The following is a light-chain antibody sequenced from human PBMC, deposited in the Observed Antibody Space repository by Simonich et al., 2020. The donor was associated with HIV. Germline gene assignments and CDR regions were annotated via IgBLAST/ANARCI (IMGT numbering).Light chain of an antibody. J-gene: IGKJ1*01. V-gene: IGKV4-1*01. Sequence: DIVMTQSPDSLTVSLGERATINCKSSQSLLYSSNNKDYLAWYQQRPRQPPKLLIYWASTRESGVPDRFSGSGSGTDFTLTISSLQAEDFAVYYCQQYNNWWTFGQGTKVEIK. CDR3: QQYNNWWT. CDR2: WAS. CDR1: QSLLYSSNNKDY.